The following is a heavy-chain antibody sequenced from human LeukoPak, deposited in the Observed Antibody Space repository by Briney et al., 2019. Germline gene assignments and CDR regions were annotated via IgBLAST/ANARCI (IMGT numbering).Heavy chain of an antibody. V-gene: IGHV1-69*05. Sequence: ASVKVSCKASGGTFSSYAISWVRQAPGRGLEWMGGIIPIFGTANYAQKFQGRVTITTDESTSTAYMELSSLRSEDTAVYYCARGGRKRITMVLPHFDYWGQGTLVTVSS. D-gene: IGHD3-10*01. CDR1: GGTFSSYA. CDR3: ARGGRKRITMVLPHFDY. CDR2: IIPIFGTA. J-gene: IGHJ4*02.